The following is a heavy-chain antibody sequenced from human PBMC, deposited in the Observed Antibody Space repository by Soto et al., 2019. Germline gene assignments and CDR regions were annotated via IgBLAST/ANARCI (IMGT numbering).Heavy chain of an antibody. D-gene: IGHD2-15*01. CDR2: ISYDGSNK. Sequence: GGSLRLSCAASGFTFSSYAMHWVRQAPGKGLEWVAVISYDGSNKYYADSVKGRFTISRDNSKNTLYLQMNSLRAEDTAGYYCARDAGYCSGGSCYLLYGTVFDYWGQGTLVTVSS. J-gene: IGHJ4*02. CDR3: ARDAGYCSGGSCYLLYGTVFDY. CDR1: GFTFSSYA. V-gene: IGHV3-30-3*01.